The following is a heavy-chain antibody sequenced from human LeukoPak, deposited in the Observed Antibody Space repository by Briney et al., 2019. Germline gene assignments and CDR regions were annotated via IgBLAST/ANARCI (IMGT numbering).Heavy chain of an antibody. Sequence: GGSLRLSCAASGFTFSNYWMSWVRQAPGKGLEWVANIKQDGSEKYYVNSVKGRFTISKDNAKKSLYLQMNSLRAEDTAVYYCARWAKGPTVLRSYYFDYWGQGTLVTVSS. CDR3: ARWAKGPTVLRSYYFDY. CDR2: IKQDGSEK. D-gene: IGHD3-3*01. CDR1: GFTFSNYW. J-gene: IGHJ4*02. V-gene: IGHV3-7*01.